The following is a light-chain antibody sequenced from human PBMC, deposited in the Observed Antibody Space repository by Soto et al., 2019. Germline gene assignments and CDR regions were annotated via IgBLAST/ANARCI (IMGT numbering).Light chain of an antibody. J-gene: IGLJ2*01. CDR3: QTWGTGIVI. Sequence: QLVLTQSPSASASLGASVKLTCTLSSGHSNYAIAWHQQQPEKGPRYLMQLNRDGSHSKGDGIPNRFSGSSSGAERYLTIASTQSEDDADYYCQTWGTGIVIFGGGTKLTVL. CDR1: SGHSNYA. CDR2: LNRDGSH. V-gene: IGLV4-69*01.